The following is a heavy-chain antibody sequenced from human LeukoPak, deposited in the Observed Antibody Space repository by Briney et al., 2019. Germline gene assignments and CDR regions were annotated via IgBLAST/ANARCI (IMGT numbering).Heavy chain of an antibody. CDR3: AKDPTGDYGDYYFDY. V-gene: IGHV3-53*05. D-gene: IGHD4-17*01. CDR1: GFTVSSNY. CDR2: IYSGGST. J-gene: IGHJ4*02. Sequence: PGGSLRLSCAASGFTVSSNYMSWVRQAPGKGLEWVSVIYSGGSTYYADSVKGRFTISRDNSKNTLYLQMNSLRAEDTAVYYCAKDPTGDYGDYYFDYWGQGTLVTVSS.